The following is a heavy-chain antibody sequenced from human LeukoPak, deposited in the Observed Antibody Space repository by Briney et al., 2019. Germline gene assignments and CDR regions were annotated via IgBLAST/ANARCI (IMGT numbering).Heavy chain of an antibody. D-gene: IGHD3-22*01. J-gene: IGHJ3*02. CDR1: GFTVSSNS. Sequence: GGSLRLSCTVSGFTVSSNSMSWVRQAPGKGLEWVSFIYSDNTHYADSVKGRFTISRDNAKNSLYLQMNSLRAEDTAVYYCARAGLRIVVDAFDIWGQGTMVTVSS. CDR3: ARAGLRIVVDAFDI. CDR2: IYSDNT. V-gene: IGHV3-53*01.